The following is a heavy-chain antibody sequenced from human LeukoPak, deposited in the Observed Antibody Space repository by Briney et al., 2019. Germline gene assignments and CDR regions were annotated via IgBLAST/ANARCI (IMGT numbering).Heavy chain of an antibody. CDR1: GLTFSSYG. D-gene: IGHD6-13*01. V-gene: IGHV3-23*01. Sequence: PGGSLRLSCAASGLTFSSYGMHWVRQAPGKGLEWVSAISGSGGSTYYADSVKGRFTISRDNSKNTLYLQMNSLRAEDTAVYYCANLEGAAGTMVIFRSDAFDIWGQGTMVTVSS. CDR3: ANLEGAAGTMVIFRSDAFDI. J-gene: IGHJ3*02. CDR2: ISGSGGST.